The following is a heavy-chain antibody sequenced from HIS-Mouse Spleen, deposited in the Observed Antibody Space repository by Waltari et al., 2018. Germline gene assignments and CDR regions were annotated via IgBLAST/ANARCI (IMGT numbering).Heavy chain of an antibody. CDR1: GGPIRSSSDY. D-gene: IGHD6-13*01. V-gene: IGHV4-39*07. J-gene: IGHJ2*01. CDR2: IYYDGIT. CDR3: AREIPYSSSWYDWYFDL. Sequence: QLQLQESGPGLVTPSETLSLTCTVSGGPIRSSSDYWGWIRQPPGKGLEWIGSIYYDGITYYNPSLKSRVTISVDTSKNQFSLKLSSVTAADTAVYYCAREIPYSSSWYDWYFDLWGRGTLVTVSS.